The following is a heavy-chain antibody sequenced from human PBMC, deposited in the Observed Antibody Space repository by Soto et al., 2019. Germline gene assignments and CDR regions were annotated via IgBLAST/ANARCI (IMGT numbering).Heavy chain of an antibody. Sequence: ESGGVLVQPGGSLRLSCAASGFNFENFTMNWVRQVPGKGLEWVSSISGSGEMTHYAESVKGRFTISRDNSKNTLHLQMESLRAEDTAVYYCARSEMTYNWNDWGQGTLVTVSS. V-gene: IGHV3-23*01. CDR2: ISGSGEMT. J-gene: IGHJ4*02. D-gene: IGHD1-20*01. CDR1: GFNFENFT. CDR3: ARSEMTYNWND.